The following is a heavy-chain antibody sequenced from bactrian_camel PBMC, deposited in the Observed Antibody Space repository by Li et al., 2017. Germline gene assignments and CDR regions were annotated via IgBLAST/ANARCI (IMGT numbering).Heavy chain of an antibody. V-gene: IGHV3S40*01. D-gene: IGHD2*01. CDR3: AAGSSYGTNVFRWRMPDAYNA. Sequence: VQLVESGGGSVQTGGSLRLSCEASGFTFSSYAMSWVRQAPGKGLEWVSAINSGGGSTYYADYVKGRFTISQDNAKNTAYLQMNDVKPEDTATYYCAAGSSYGTNVFRWRMPDAYNAWGRGTQVTVS. J-gene: IGHJ4*01. CDR1: GFTFSSYA. CDR2: INSGGGST.